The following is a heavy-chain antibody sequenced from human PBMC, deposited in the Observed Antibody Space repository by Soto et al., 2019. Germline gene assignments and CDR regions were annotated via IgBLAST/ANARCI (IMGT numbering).Heavy chain of an antibody. CDR1: GGSISSGGYS. CDR2: IYHSGST. V-gene: IGHV4-30-2*01. Sequence: PSETLSLTCAVSGGSISSGGYSWSWIRQPPGKGLEWIGYIYHSGSTYYNPSLKSRVTISVDRSKNQFSLKLSSVTAADMAVYYFAGVAMRIHYYYGMDVWGQGTTVTVSS. D-gene: IGHD2-2*01. CDR3: AGVAMRIHYYYGMDV. J-gene: IGHJ6*02.